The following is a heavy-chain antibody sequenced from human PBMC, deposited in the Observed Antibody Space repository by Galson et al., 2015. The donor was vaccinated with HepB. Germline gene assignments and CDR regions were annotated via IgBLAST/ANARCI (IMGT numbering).Heavy chain of an antibody. V-gene: IGHV1-69*13. J-gene: IGHJ6*02. CDR3: ARVRRGDCSSTSCYTYYYYGMDV. CDR1: GGTFSSYA. D-gene: IGHD2-2*02. CDR2: IIPIFGTA. Sequence: SVKVSCKASGGTFSSYAISWVRQAPGQGLEWMGGIIPIFGTANYAQKFQGRVTITADESTSTAYMELSSLRSEDTAVYYCARVRRGDCSSTSCYTYYYYGMDVWGQGTTVTVSS.